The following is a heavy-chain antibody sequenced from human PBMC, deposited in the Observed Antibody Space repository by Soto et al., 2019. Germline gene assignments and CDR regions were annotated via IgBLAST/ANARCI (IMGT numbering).Heavy chain of an antibody. Sequence: SLRHSCTASGFTFGDYPRSWFRQAPGQGLEWVSFIRSKAYGGTTEYAASVKGRFTVSRDDSKSIVYLQMNSLNTKDTAMCYCARLNVGVGGMDVWGQGTMVTVSS. J-gene: IGHJ6*02. CDR2: IRSKAYGGTT. CDR1: GFTFGDYP. V-gene: IGHV3-49*03. D-gene: IGHD3-10*01. CDR3: ARLNVGVGGMDV.